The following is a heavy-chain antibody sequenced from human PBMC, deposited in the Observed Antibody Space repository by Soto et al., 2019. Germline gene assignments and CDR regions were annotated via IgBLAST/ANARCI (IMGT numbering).Heavy chain of an antibody. V-gene: IGHV4-59*01. CDR1: GGSISSYY. Sequence: SETLSLTCTVSGGSISSYYWSWIRQPPGKGLEWIGYIYYIGSTNYNPSLKSRVTISVDTSKNQFSLTLSSVTAADTAVYYCARGLRRQLLNWFDPWGQGTLVTVSS. D-gene: IGHD2-2*01. J-gene: IGHJ5*02. CDR3: ARGLRRQLLNWFDP. CDR2: IYYIGST.